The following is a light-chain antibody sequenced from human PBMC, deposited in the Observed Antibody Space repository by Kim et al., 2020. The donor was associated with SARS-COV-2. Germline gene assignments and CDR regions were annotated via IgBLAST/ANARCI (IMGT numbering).Light chain of an antibody. J-gene: IGKJ5*01. Sequence: SPGERATIACRASQSVSSSYLAWYHQKPGQTPRLLIYGASSRATGSPDRFSGSGSGTDFTLTISRLEAEDFAVYYCQQYGSLPITFGQGTRLEIK. CDR3: QQYGSLPIT. CDR2: GAS. V-gene: IGKV3-20*01. CDR1: QSVSSSY.